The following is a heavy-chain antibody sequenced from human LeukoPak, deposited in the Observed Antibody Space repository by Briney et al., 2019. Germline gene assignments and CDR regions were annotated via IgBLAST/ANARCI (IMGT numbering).Heavy chain of an antibody. V-gene: IGHV3-33*01. D-gene: IGHD4-17*01. Sequence: GGSLRLSCAASGFTFSSYGMHWVRQAPVKGLEWVAVIWYDGSNKYYADSVKGRFTISRDNSKNTLYLQMNSLRAEDTAVYYCARDRTDYEAFDTWGQGTMVTVSS. CDR3: ARDRTDYEAFDT. CDR2: IWYDGSNK. J-gene: IGHJ3*02. CDR1: GFTFSSYG.